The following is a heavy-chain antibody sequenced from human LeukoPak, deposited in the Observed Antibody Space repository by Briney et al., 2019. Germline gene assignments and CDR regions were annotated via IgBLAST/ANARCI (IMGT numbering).Heavy chain of an antibody. J-gene: IGHJ5*02. CDR3: ARDNSSSWYRWFDP. CDR1: GGSISSYY. CDR2: IYTSGST. Sequence: SETLSLTRTVSGGSISSYYWSWIRQPAGKGLEWIGRIYTSGSTNYNPSLKSRVTMSVDTSKNQFSLKLSSVTAADTAVYYCARDNSSSWYRWFDPWGQGTLVIVSS. V-gene: IGHV4-4*07. D-gene: IGHD6-13*01.